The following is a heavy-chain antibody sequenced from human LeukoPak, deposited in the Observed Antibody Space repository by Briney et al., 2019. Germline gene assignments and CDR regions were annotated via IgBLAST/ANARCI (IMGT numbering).Heavy chain of an antibody. CDR2: IYPGDSDT. CDR3: ARTYCGGDCYLYYFDY. CDR1: GYSFTSYW. D-gene: IGHD2-21*02. J-gene: IGHJ4*02. V-gene: IGHV5-51*01. Sequence: GESLKISCKGSGYSFTSYWIGWVRQMPGKGLEWMGIIYPGDSDTRYSPSFQGQVTISADKSISTAYLRWSSLKASDTAMYYCARTYCGGDCYLYYFDYWGQGTLVTVSS.